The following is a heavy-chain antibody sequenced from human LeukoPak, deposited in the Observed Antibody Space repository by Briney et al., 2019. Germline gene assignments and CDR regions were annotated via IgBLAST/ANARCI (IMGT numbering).Heavy chain of an antibody. D-gene: IGHD5-12*01. V-gene: IGHV3-53*01. CDR3: ARASYELTDAFDI. Sequence: GGSLRLSCAASGFTVSSNYMSWVRQAPGKGLEWVSVIYSGGSTYYADSVKGRFTISRDNSKNTLYLQMNSLRAEDTAVYYCARASYELTDAFDIWGQGTMVTVSS. J-gene: IGHJ3*02. CDR2: IYSGGST. CDR1: GFTVSSNY.